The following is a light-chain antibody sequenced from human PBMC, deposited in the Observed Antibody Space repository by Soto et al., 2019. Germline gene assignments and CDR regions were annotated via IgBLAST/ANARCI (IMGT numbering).Light chain of an antibody. CDR2: DVT. J-gene: IGLJ1*01. CDR3: NSYTSSSTYD. Sequence: QSALTQPASVSGSPGQSITISCTGTSSDVGGFNYVSWYQQHPGKAPKLMLYDVTNRPSGVSYRFSSSKSGNTASLTISGLQAEDEADYYCNSYTSSSTYDFGTGTKVTVL. V-gene: IGLV2-14*03. CDR1: SSDVGGFNY.